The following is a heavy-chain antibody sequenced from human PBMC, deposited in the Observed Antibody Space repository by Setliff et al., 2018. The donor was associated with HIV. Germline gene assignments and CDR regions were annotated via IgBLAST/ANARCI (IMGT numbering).Heavy chain of an antibody. CDR2: MHSPGRIT. CDR1: GGSISGYY. D-gene: IGHD3-16*01. J-gene: IGHJ5*02. V-gene: IGHV4-4*07. CDR3: AGDRSKYGTGSSAYNWFDP. Sequence: SETLSLTCTVSGGSISGYYWAWIRQSAGKGLEWIGRMHSPGRITNYDPSLDFNPSLKSRLTLSIDTSKNQFSLKLNSVTAADTAVYFCAGDRSKYGTGSSAYNWFDPWGLGTLVTVS.